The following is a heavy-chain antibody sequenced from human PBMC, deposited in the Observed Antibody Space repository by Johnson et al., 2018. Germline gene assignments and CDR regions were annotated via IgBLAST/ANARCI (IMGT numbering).Heavy chain of an antibody. D-gene: IGHD3-10*01. V-gene: IGHV1-69*01. CDR1: GGTFSSYA. J-gene: IGHJ6*02. Sequence: QVQLVESGAEVKKXGSSXKVXCKASGGTFSSYAISWVRQAPGQGLEWMGGIIPIFGTSNYAQKFQARVTITADESTTTAYMELSSLRSDDTAVYYCARGVAGYGAGSGWFYQMDVWGQGTTVTVTS. CDR2: IIPIFGTS. CDR3: ARGVAGYGAGSGWFYQMDV.